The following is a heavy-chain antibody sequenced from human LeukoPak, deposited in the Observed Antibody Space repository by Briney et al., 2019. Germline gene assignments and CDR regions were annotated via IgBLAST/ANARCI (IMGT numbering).Heavy chain of an antibody. D-gene: IGHD1-14*01. V-gene: IGHV1-46*01. CDR1: GYSFTNHY. CDR2: INTSGSST. J-gene: IGHJ4*02. CDR3: ARDVTGPLDY. Sequence: GASVKVSCKASGYSFTNHYMHWVRQAPGRGLEWLGLINTSGSSTLYAQKFQGRVTMTRDMSTTTDYMELSSLRSEDTAVYYCARDVTGPLDYWGQGTLVTVSS.